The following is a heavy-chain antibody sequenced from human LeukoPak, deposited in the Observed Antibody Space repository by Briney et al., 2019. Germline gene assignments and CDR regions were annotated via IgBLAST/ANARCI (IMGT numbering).Heavy chain of an antibody. CDR3: AKAPPETDC. V-gene: IGHV3-7*01. D-gene: IGHD1-14*01. CDR1: GLTFSSYS. J-gene: IGHJ4*02. Sequence: GSLRLSCAASGLTFSSYSMSWVRQAPGKGLEWVGNINQDGSREDYVDSVKDRFTISRDNGKNSLFLQMNSLRAEDTAVYYCAKAPPETDCWGQGTLVTVSS. CDR2: INQDGSRE.